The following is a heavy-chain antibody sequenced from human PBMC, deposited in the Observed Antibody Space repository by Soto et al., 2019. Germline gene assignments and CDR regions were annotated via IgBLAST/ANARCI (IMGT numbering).Heavy chain of an antibody. CDR2: IDPSDSYT. V-gene: IGHV5-10-1*01. D-gene: IGHD1-7*01. CDR3: ARHVGITGTTSSSGGGP. Sequence: PGESLKISCKGSGYSFTSYWISWVRQMPGKGLEWMGRIDPSDSYTNYSPSFQGHVTISADKSISTAYLQWSSLKASDTAMYYCARHVGITGTTSSSGGGPWGQGTLVTVSS. CDR1: GYSFTSYW. J-gene: IGHJ5*02.